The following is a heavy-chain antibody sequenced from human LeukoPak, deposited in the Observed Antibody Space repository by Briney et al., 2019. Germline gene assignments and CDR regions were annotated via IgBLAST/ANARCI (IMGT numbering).Heavy chain of an antibody. D-gene: IGHD3-22*01. J-gene: IGHJ4*02. Sequence: SETLSLTCTVSGGSISSSSYYWGWIRQPPGKGLEWIGSIYYSGSTYYNPSLKSRVTISVDTSKNQFSLKLSSVTAADTAVYYCARDTGRYYDSSGPFDYWGQGTLVTVSS. CDR1: GGSISSSSYY. V-gene: IGHV4-39*07. CDR2: IYYSGST. CDR3: ARDTGRYYDSSGPFDY.